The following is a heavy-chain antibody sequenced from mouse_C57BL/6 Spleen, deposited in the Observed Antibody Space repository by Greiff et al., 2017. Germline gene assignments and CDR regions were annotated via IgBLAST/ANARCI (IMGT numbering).Heavy chain of an antibody. J-gene: IGHJ4*01. CDR2: ISTYYGDA. CDR3: AREVSNYYAMDY. V-gene: IGHV1-67*01. CDR1: GYTFNDYA. Sequence: QVQLQQSGPELVRPRVSVKISCTASGYTFNDYAMHWVKQSHAKSLEWIGVISTYYGDASYNQKFKDKATMTVDKSSSTAYMELARLTYEDSAVYYCAREVSNYYAMDYWGQGTSVTVSS. D-gene: IGHD2-5*01.